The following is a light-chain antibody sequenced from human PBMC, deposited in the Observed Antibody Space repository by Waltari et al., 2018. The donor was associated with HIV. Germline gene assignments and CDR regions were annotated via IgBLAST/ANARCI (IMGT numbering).Light chain of an antibody. V-gene: IGKV4-1*01. CDR3: QQYYSTPRT. J-gene: IGKJ1*01. CDR2: WAS. Sequence: DIVINQSPASLAVSLGERATINCKYSPSVLYSSNNKNYLAWYQQKPGQPPKLLVYWASTRESGVPDRFSGSGSGTDFTLTISSLQAEDVAVYYCQQYYSTPRTFGQGTKVEIK. CDR1: PSVLYSSNNKNY.